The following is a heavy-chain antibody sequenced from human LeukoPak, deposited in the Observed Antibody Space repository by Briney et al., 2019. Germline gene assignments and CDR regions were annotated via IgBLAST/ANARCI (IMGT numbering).Heavy chain of an antibody. V-gene: IGHV3-23*01. D-gene: IGHD3-22*01. CDR1: RFTFKNYA. J-gene: IGHJ4*02. Sequence: GGSLRLSCAASRFTFKNYAMSWVRQAPGKGLEWVSSISSSGDATYYANSVKGRFTISRDNSKNTLYLQMNSLRAEDTAVYYCAESFEGSGYYYVYFDNWGQGTLVTVSS. CDR2: ISSSGDAT. CDR3: AESFEGSGYYYVYFDN.